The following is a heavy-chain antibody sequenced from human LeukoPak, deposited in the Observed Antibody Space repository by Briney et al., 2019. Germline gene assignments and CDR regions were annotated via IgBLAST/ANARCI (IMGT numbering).Heavy chain of an antibody. Sequence: SETLSLTCSVSGGSISSYYWSWIRQSPENGLEWIGYIYNSGNTNYNLFLKSRVTISADTSKNQFSLKLTSVTAADTAVYCARYRGTYGYYFDYWGQGKLVIVSS. CDR2: IYNSGNT. CDR1: GGSISSYY. J-gene: IGHJ4*02. V-gene: IGHV4-59*01. D-gene: IGHD5-24*01. CDR3: ARYRGTYGYYFDY.